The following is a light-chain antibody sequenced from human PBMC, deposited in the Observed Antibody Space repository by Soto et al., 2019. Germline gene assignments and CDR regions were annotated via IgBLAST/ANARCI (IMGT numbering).Light chain of an antibody. CDR1: QGISNY. CDR3: QKYNNAPHT. V-gene: IGKV1-27*01. Sequence: DIQMTQSPSSLSASVGDRVTITCRASQGISNYLAWYQQKPGKVPKLLIYAASTLQSGVPSRFSGSGSGTDFTLTISRLQPEDVATYYCQKYNNAPHTLGQGTKLEIK. J-gene: IGKJ2*01. CDR2: AAS.